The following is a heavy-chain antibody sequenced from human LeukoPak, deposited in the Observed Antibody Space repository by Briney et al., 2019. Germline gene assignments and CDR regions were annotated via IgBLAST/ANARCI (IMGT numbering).Heavy chain of an antibody. CDR2: ISSSSSII. Sequence: GGSLRLSCAASEFTFSSYSMNWVRQAPGKGLEWVSYISSSSSIIYYADSVKGRFTISRDNSKNTLYLQMNSLRAEDTAVYYCARGGSAYYYDSSGYFQSAFDIWGQGTMVTVSS. V-gene: IGHV3-48*01. CDR1: EFTFSSYS. D-gene: IGHD3-22*01. CDR3: ARGGSAYYYDSSGYFQSAFDI. J-gene: IGHJ3*02.